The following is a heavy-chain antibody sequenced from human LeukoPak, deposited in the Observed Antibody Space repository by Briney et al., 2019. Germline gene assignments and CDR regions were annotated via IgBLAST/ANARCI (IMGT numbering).Heavy chain of an antibody. CDR3: AKGPQVGSGYHPDY. Sequence: LPGGSLRLSCAASGFTFSSAAMTWVRQAPGKGLEWVSTITGSDDRTYYADSVKGRFTISRDYSKSTLRLQMNSLRVEDTAIYYCAKGPQVGSGYHPDYWGQGTLVTVSS. CDR2: ITGSDDRT. V-gene: IGHV3-23*01. D-gene: IGHD3-22*01. J-gene: IGHJ4*02. CDR1: GFTFSSAA.